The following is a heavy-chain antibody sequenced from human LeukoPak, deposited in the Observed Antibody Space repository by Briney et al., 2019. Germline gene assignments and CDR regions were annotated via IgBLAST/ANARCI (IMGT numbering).Heavy chain of an antibody. J-gene: IGHJ4*02. CDR2: ISGSGGST. CDR1: GFTFSSYA. D-gene: IGHD3-16*02. CDR3: AAVWGSYRGYYFDY. Sequence: GGSLRLSCAASGFTFSSYAMSWVRQAPGKGLEWVSAISGSGGSTYYADSVKGRFTISRDNSKNTLYLQMNSLRAEDTAVYYCAAVWGSYRGYYFDYWGQGTLVTVSS. V-gene: IGHV3-23*01.